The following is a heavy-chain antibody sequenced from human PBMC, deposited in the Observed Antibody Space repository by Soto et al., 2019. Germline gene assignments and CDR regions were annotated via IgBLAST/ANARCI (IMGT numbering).Heavy chain of an antibody. D-gene: IGHD2-15*01. V-gene: IGHV3-48*01. CDR3: ARGGGCSGGSCNFDS. J-gene: IGHJ4*02. CDR2: ISSSSSTI. CDR1: GFTFSSYS. Sequence: EVQLVESGGGLVQPGGSLRLSCAASGFTFSSYSMNWVRQAPGKGLEWVSYISSSSSTIYYADSVKGRFTISRDNAKNSLYLQMNSLRAEDAAVYYCARGGGCSGGSCNFDSWGQGTLVTVSS.